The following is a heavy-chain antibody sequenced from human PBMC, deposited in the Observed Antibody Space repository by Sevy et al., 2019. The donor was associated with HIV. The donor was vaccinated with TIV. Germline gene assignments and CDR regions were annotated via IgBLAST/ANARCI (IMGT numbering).Heavy chain of an antibody. CDR1: GFTFSSYA. Sequence: GGCLRLSCAASGFTFSSYAMSWVRQAPGKGLEWVSAISGSGGSTYYADSVKGRFTISRDNSKNTLYLQMNSLRAEDTAVYYCAKDGSPGRVGYCSGGSCVPGFRNEYFQHWGQGTLVTVSS. CDR2: ISGSGGST. V-gene: IGHV3-23*01. CDR3: AKDGSPGRVGYCSGGSCVPGFRNEYFQH. J-gene: IGHJ1*01. D-gene: IGHD2-15*01.